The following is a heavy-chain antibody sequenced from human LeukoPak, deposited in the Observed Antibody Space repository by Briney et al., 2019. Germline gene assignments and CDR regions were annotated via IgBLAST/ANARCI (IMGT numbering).Heavy chain of an antibody. CDR2: IYHSGST. J-gene: IGHJ6*03. Sequence: SETLSLTCTVSGYSISSGYYWGWIRQPPGKGLEWIGSIYHSGSTYYNPSLKSRVTISVDTSKNQFSLKLSSVTAADTAVYYCARTTEGGYSYGYFYYYYMDVWGKGTTVTISS. CDR1: GYSISSGYY. CDR3: ARTTEGGYSYGYFYYYYMDV. D-gene: IGHD5-18*01. V-gene: IGHV4-38-2*02.